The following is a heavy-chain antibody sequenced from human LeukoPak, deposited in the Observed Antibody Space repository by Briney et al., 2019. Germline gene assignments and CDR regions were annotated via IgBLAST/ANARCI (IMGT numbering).Heavy chain of an antibody. J-gene: IGHJ4*02. Sequence: GASVKVSCKASGGTFSSSVISWVRQAPGQGLEWMGGIIPIFGTANYAQKFQGRVTITADESTSTAYMELSSLRSEDTAVYYCARYDFWSGYYFDYWGQGTLVTVSS. V-gene: IGHV1-69*13. CDR2: IIPIFGTA. D-gene: IGHD3-3*01. CDR3: ARYDFWSGYYFDY. CDR1: GGTFSSSV.